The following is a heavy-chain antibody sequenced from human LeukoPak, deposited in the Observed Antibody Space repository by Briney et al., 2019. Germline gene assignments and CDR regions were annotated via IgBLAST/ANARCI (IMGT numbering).Heavy chain of an antibody. CDR1: GFPFRTYC. D-gene: IGHD1-26*01. V-gene: IGHV3-33*03. J-gene: IGHJ4*02. Sequence: GSLKLSCAASGFPFRTYCMDWVRQAPGKGLEWVAIMVSDGSTKYYADSVKARFTVSRDNCNNTLSLQMNSLRAEDTAIYYCATGSGSYYGVVHYWGQGTLVTVSS. CDR3: ATGSGSYYGVVHY. CDR2: MVSDGSTK.